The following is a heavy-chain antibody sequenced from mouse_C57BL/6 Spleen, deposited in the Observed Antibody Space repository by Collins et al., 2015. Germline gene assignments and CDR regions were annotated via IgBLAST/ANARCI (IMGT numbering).Heavy chain of an antibody. CDR3: ARGWAIYYDYDEAWFAY. Sequence: EVQLQQSGPVLVKPGASVKMSCKASGYTFTDYYMNWVKQSHGKSLEWIGVINPYNGGTSYNQKFKGKATLTVNKSSSTAYMELNSLTSEDSAVYYCARGWAIYYDYDEAWFAYWGQGTLVTVSA. D-gene: IGHD2-4*01. V-gene: IGHV1-19*01. CDR1: GYTFTDYY. J-gene: IGHJ3*01. CDR2: INPYNGGT.